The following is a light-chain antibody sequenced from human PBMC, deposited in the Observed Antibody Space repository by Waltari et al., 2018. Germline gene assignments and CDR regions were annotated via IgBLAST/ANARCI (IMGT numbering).Light chain of an antibody. CDR2: AAS. Sequence: DIQMTQSPSSLSASVGDRVTITCRASQGITNYLAWYQQRPGKVPKLLIYAASNLHSRVPSRFSGSESGTDFTLTISSLQPEDVGTYYCQKYDSAPLTFGGGTKVEIK. J-gene: IGKJ4*01. V-gene: IGKV1-27*01. CDR1: QGITNY. CDR3: QKYDSAPLT.